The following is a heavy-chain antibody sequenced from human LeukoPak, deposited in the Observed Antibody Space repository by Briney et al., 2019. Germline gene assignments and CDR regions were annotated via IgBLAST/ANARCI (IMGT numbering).Heavy chain of an antibody. J-gene: IGHJ6*03. CDR3: ARDALSIAARRSYMDV. D-gene: IGHD6-6*01. CDR1: GGSISSGSYY. CDR2: IYTSGST. V-gene: IGHV4-61*02. Sequence: SETLSLTCTVSGGSISSGSYYWSWIRQPAGKGLEWIGRIYTSGSTNYNPSLKSRVTISVDTSKNQFSLKLSSVTAADAAVYYCARDALSIAARRSYMDVWGKGTTVTVSS.